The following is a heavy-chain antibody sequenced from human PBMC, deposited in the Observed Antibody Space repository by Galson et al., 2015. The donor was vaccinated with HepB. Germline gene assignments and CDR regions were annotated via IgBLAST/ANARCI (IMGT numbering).Heavy chain of an antibody. CDR3: ARGSTVTDDRDDAFDI. D-gene: IGHD4-11*01. CDR2: ISYDGSNK. J-gene: IGHJ3*02. V-gene: IGHV3-30-3*01. Sequence: SLRLSCAASGFTFSSYAMHWVRQAPGKGLEWVAVISYDGSNKYYADSVKGRFTISRDNSKNTLYLQMNSLRAEDTAVYYCARGSTVTDDRDDAFDIWGQGTMVTVSS. CDR1: GFTFSSYA.